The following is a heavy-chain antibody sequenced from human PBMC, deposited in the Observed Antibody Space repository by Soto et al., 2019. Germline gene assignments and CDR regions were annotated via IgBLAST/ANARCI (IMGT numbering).Heavy chain of an antibody. Sequence: QLQLQESGPGLVKPSETLSLTCTVSGGSISSSSYYWGWIRQPPGKGLEWIGSIYYSGSTYYNPSLKSRVTISVDTSKNQFSLKLSSVTAADTAVYYCASNGPAAIRVSYFDYWGQGTLVTVSS. CDR1: GGSISSSSYY. J-gene: IGHJ4*02. CDR3: ASNGPAAIRVSYFDY. CDR2: IYYSGST. D-gene: IGHD2-2*01. V-gene: IGHV4-39*01.